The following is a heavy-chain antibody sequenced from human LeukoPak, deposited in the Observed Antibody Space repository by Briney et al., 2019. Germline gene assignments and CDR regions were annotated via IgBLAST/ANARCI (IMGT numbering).Heavy chain of an antibody. Sequence: GGSLRLSCAASGFPFSSYSMNWVRPAPGKGLEWVSYISSSSSTIYYADSVKGRFTISRDNAKNSLYLQMNSLRAEDTAVYYCASGIIAVERPYNWFDPWGQGTLVTVSS. CDR2: ISSSSSTI. CDR3: ASGIIAVERPYNWFDP. J-gene: IGHJ5*02. D-gene: IGHD6-19*01. CDR1: GFPFSSYS. V-gene: IGHV3-48*01.